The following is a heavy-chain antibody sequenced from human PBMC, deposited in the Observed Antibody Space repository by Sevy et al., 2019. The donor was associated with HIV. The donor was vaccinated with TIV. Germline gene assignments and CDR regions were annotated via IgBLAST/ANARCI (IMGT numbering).Heavy chain of an antibody. CDR2: MRKDGSEK. V-gene: IGHV3-7*01. D-gene: IGHD3-10*01. CDR3: ARGIYGSGSRLGLGY. Sequence: GGSLRLSCAASGFTFSSYWMTWVRQAPGKGLEWVANMRKDGSEKYYVDSVKGRFNISRDNAKNSLYLKMNSPRAEDTAVYYCARGIYGSGSRLGLGYWGQGTLVTVSS. J-gene: IGHJ4*02. CDR1: GFTFSSYW.